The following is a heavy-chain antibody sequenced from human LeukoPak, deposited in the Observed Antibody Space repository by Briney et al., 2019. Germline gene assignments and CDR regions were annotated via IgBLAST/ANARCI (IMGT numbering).Heavy chain of an antibody. CDR2: INSGGGTT. V-gene: IGHV3-23*01. Sequence: GGSLRLSCGASGFTLSRATMGWLRQAPGKGLEWVSAINSGGGTTSAESVKGRFTISRDNSKNTLYLQMNSLRAEDTAVYYCAKGSDSAGSYRPFDYWGQGTLVTVSS. CDR1: GFTLSRAT. D-gene: IGHD3-10*01. J-gene: IGHJ4*02. CDR3: AKGSDSAGSYRPFDY.